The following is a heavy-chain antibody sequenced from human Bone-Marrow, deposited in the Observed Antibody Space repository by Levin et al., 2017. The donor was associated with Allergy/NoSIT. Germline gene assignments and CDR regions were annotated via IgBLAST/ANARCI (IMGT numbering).Heavy chain of an antibody. V-gene: IGHV4-31*03. CDR3: ARQVVPSAPYSSYYYMDV. CDR1: GGSVNTGGYY. Sequence: SETLSLTCTVSGGSVNTGGYYWTWIRQHPEKGLEWIGHISNSGSTYYNLSLKSRVMISVDTSERQFSLKLTSVTAADTAIYYCARQVVPSAPYSSYYYMDVWGKGTTVTVSS. J-gene: IGHJ6*03. D-gene: IGHD2-2*01. CDR2: ISNSGST.